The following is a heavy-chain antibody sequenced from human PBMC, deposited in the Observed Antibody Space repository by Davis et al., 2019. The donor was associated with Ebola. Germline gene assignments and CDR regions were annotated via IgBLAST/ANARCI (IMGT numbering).Heavy chain of an antibody. CDR3: ARDPYSRYGNYYYGMDV. Sequence: GESLKISCAASGFTFSSYWMSWVRQASGKGLEWVANIKQDGSEKYYVDSVKGRFTISRDNAKNSLYLQMNSLRAEDTAVYYCARDPYSRYGNYYYGMDVWGQGTTVTVSS. J-gene: IGHJ6*02. V-gene: IGHV3-7*03. CDR1: GFTFSSYW. CDR2: IKQDGSEK. D-gene: IGHD6-13*01.